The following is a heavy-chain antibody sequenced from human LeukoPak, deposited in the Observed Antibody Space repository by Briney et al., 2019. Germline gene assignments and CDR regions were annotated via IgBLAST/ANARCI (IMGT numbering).Heavy chain of an antibody. D-gene: IGHD6-19*01. Sequence: PGGSLRLSCAASGFTFSSYAMSWVRQPPGKGLEWIGEINHSGSTNYNPSLKSRVTISVDTSKNQFSLKLSSVTAADTAVYYCARQSYAVAGPDYWGQGTLVTVSS. V-gene: IGHV4-34*01. CDR3: ARQSYAVAGPDY. CDR2: INHSGST. J-gene: IGHJ4*02. CDR1: GFTFSSYA.